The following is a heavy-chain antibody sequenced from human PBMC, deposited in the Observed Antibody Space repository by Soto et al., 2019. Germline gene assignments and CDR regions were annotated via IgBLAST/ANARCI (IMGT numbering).Heavy chain of an antibody. D-gene: IGHD3-9*01. J-gene: IGHJ5*02. CDR2: INHSGST. CDR1: GGSFSGYY. CDR3: ARALPPLRYFDWLSRGFDP. V-gene: IGHV4-34*01. Sequence: SETLSLTCAVYGGSFSGYYWSWIRQPPGKGLEWIGEINHSGSTNYNPSLKSRVTISVDTSKNQFSLKLSSVTAADTAVYYCARALPPLRYFDWLSRGFDPWGQGTLVTVSS.